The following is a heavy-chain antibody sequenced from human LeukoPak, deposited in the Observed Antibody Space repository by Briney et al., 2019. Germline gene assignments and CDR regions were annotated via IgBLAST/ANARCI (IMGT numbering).Heavy chain of an antibody. CDR1: GGSFSGYY. Sequence: SETLSLTCAVYGGSFSGYYWSWIRQPPGKGLEWIGYIYYSGSTNYNPSLKSRVTISVDTSKNQFSLKLSSVTAADTAVYYCARDRTYYYGSGEYYMDVWGKGTTVTISS. CDR3: ARDRTYYYGSGEYYMDV. D-gene: IGHD3-10*01. J-gene: IGHJ6*03. V-gene: IGHV4-59*01. CDR2: IYYSGST.